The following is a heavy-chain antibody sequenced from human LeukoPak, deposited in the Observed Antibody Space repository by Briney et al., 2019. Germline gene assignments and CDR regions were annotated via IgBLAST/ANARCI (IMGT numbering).Heavy chain of an antibody. CDR3: ARIRAGYSFDY. D-gene: IGHD6-13*01. V-gene: IGHV3-48*02. CDR1: GFTFSSYS. CDR2: ISGGGTTM. Sequence: PGGSLRLSCAASGFTFSSYSMNWVRQAPGKGLEWVSYISGGGTTMYYADSVKGRFTISRDNAKNSLYLQMSSLRDEDTAVYYCARIRAGYSFDYWGQGTLVTVSS. J-gene: IGHJ4*02.